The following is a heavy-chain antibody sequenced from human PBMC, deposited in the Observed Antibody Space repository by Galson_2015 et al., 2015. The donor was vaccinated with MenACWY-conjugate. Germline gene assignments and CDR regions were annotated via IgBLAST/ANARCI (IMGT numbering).Heavy chain of an antibody. CDR3: VRDRRYCASTTCPYFYYGMDV. CDR2: INQDRSEK. D-gene: IGHD2-2*01. Sequence: SLRLSCAASGFIFSKYWMTWVRQAPGKGLEWVANINQDRSEKYYVDSVKGRFTISRDNAKNSLSLQMNSLRVEDTAVYYCVRDRRYCASTTCPYFYYGMDVWGRGTTVTVSS. V-gene: IGHV3-7*03. CDR1: GFIFSKYW. J-gene: IGHJ6*02.